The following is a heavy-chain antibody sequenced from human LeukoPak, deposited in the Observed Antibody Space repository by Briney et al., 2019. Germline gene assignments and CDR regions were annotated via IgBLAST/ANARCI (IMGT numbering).Heavy chain of an antibody. CDR2: IYYSGST. CDR1: GGSISSGGYY. Sequence: SQTLSLTCTVSGGSISSGGYYWSWIRLHPGKGLEWIGYIYYSGSTYYNPSLKSRVTISVDTSKNQFSLKLSSVTAADTAVYYCARLEHAAFDIWGQGTMVTVSS. D-gene: IGHD1/OR15-1a*01. J-gene: IGHJ3*02. V-gene: IGHV4-31*03. CDR3: ARLEHAAFDI.